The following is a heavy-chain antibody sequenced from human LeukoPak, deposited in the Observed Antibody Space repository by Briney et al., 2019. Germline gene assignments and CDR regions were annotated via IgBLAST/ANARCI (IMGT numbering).Heavy chain of an antibody. Sequence: PGGSLRLSCAASGFTFSGFGLHWVRQAPGKGLEWVAVIWNDGSNKYYADSVKGRFTISRDNSKNTMYLQMKSLRAEDTAVYYCAKPILLYSSSSLFDYWGQGTLVTVSS. CDR3: AKPILLYSSSSLFDY. J-gene: IGHJ4*02. CDR2: IWNDGSNK. V-gene: IGHV3-33*06. D-gene: IGHD6-6*01. CDR1: GFTFSGFG.